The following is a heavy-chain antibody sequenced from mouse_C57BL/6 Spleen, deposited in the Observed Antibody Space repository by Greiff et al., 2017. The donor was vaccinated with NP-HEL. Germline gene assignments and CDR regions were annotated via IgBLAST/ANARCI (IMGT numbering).Heavy chain of an antibody. D-gene: IGHD1-1*01. Sequence: QVQLQQSGTELVKPGASVKLSCKASGYTFTSYWMHWVKQRPGQGLEWIGNINPSNGGTNYNEKFKSKATLTVDKSSSTAYMQLSSLTSEDSAVYDCARSPYYYGSSHWYFDVWGTGTTVTVSS. J-gene: IGHJ1*03. CDR2: INPSNGGT. V-gene: IGHV1-53*01. CDR3: ARSPYYYGSSHWYFDV. CDR1: GYTFTSYW.